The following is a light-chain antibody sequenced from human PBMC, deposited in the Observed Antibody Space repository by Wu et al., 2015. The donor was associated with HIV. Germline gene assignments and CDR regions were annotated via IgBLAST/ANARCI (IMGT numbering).Light chain of an antibody. CDR2: GAS. J-gene: IGKJ2*01. Sequence: EIVLTQSPGTLSLSPGERATLSCRASQSVSSSYLAWYQQKPGQAPRLLIYGASSRATGIPDRFSGSGSGTDFTLTISRLEPEDFAVYYCQQYGSSPLRVGQG. CDR1: QSVSSSY. CDR3: QQYGSSPLR. V-gene: IGKV3-20*01.